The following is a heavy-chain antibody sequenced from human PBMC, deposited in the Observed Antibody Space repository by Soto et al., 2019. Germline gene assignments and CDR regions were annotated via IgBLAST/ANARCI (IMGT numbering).Heavy chain of an antibody. CDR3: ARTSLSIAVAGQWFDP. V-gene: IGHV4-34*01. J-gene: IGHJ5*02. CDR1: GGSFSGYY. D-gene: IGHD6-19*01. Sequence: SETLSLTCAVYGGSFSGYYWSWIRQPPGKGLEWIGEINHSGSTNYNPSLKSRVTISLDTSKNQFSLKLSSVTAADTAVYYCARTSLSIAVAGQWFDPWGQGTLVTVSS. CDR2: INHSGST.